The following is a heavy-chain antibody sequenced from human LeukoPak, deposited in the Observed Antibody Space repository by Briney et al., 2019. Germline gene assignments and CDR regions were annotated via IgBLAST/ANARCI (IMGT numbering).Heavy chain of an antibody. V-gene: IGHV1-24*01. D-gene: IGHD6-19*01. CDR1: GYTLSKLS. CDR3: AFTGVYSSGWYSFDS. Sequence: ASVKVSCKVSGYTLSKLSMQWVRQAPGKGLEWMGGFDREDGETIYAQKFQGRVTMTEDTSTDTAYMELSSLRSDDTAVYYCAFTGVYSSGWYSFDSWGQGTLVTVSS. J-gene: IGHJ4*02. CDR2: FDREDGET.